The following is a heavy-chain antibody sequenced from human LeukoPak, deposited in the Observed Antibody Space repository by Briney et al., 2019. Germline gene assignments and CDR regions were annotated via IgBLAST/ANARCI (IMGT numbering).Heavy chain of an antibody. Sequence: GGSLRLSCEASGLTFSESWMHWVRQIPGKGLVWLSRVYGDMREISYADSVKGRFTISRDNAKNTVYLQMNSLRGEDTAVYYCARDLGLRGSTWGQGTLVTVSS. J-gene: IGHJ5*02. CDR1: GLTFSESW. V-gene: IGHV3-74*01. CDR3: ARDLGLRGST. CDR2: VYGDMREI. D-gene: IGHD5-12*01.